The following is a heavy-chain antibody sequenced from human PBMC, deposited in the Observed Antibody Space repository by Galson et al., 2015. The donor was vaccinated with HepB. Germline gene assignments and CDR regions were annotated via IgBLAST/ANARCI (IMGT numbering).Heavy chain of an antibody. Sequence: SLRLSCAASGFTFSAFAMSWVRQAPGKGLEWVSVISGSGGNRYYSDSVRGRFTISRDNSKNTVYLQMNGLRADDTAVYYCAIETHRGFDPWGQGTLVTVSS. V-gene: IGHV3-23*01. CDR1: GFTFSAFA. CDR3: AIETHRGFDP. CDR2: ISGSGGNR. J-gene: IGHJ5*02.